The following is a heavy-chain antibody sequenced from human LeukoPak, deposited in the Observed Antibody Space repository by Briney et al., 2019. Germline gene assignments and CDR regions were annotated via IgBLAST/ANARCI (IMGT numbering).Heavy chain of an antibody. CDR2: INHSGST. CDR1: GGSFSGYY. Sequence: SETLSLTCAVYGGSFSGYYWSWIRQPPGKGLEWIGEINHSGSTNYNPSLKSRVTISVDTSKSQFSLKLSSVTAADTAVYYCATRIAVAGTAPPVRYNWFDPWGQGTLVTVSS. J-gene: IGHJ5*02. D-gene: IGHD6-19*01. V-gene: IGHV4-34*01. CDR3: ATRIAVAGTAPPVRYNWFDP.